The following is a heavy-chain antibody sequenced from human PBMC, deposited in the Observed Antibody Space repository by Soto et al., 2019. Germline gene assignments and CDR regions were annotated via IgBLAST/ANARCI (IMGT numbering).Heavy chain of an antibody. V-gene: IGHV1-69*01. J-gene: IGHJ6*02. CDR2: IIPIFGTA. D-gene: IGHD2-21*02. CDR1: GGTFSSYA. CDR3: ERGLEAYWGGDCYSTVSYYYYYGMDV. Sequence: HVQLVQSGAEVKKPGSSVKVSCKASGGTFSSYAISWVRQAPGQGLEWMGGIIPIFGTANYAQKFQGRVTITAEESKSRAYMELSSLRSEDTAVYYCERGLEAYWGGDCYSTVSYYYYYGMDVGGQGTTVNFS.